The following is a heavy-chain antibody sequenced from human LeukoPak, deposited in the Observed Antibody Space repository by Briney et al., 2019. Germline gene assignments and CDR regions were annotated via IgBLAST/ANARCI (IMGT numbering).Heavy chain of an antibody. D-gene: IGHD1-26*01. Sequence: PGGSLRLFCAASGFTFSSYAMHWVRQAPGKGLEWVAVISYDGSNKYYADSVKGRFTISRDNSKNTLYLQMNSLRAEDTAVYYCAREIVGAIFDYWGQGTLVTVSS. CDR3: AREIVGAIFDY. CDR2: ISYDGSNK. CDR1: GFTFSSYA. V-gene: IGHV3-30-3*01. J-gene: IGHJ4*02.